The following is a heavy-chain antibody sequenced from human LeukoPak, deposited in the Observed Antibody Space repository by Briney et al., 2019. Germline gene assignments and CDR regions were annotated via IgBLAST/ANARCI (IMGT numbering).Heavy chain of an antibody. J-gene: IGHJ6*03. CDR2: INPNSGGT. CDR3: ASGGLDYYYYYYMDV. D-gene: IGHD3-16*01. CDR1: GDTFTGDY. V-gene: IGHV1-2*02. Sequence: ASVKVSCKASGDTFTGDYMHWVRQAPGQGLEWMGWINPNSGGTNYAQKFQGRVTITRDTSISTAYMELSRLRSDDTAVYYCASGGLDYYYYYYMDVWGKGTTVTVSS.